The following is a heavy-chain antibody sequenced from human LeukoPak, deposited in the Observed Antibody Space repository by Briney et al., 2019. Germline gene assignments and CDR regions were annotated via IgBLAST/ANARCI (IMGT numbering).Heavy chain of an antibody. J-gene: IGHJ4*02. V-gene: IGHV3-74*01. D-gene: IGHD3-9*01. CDR2: ISGDEITA. CDR1: GFTFSSFW. Sequence: GGSLRLSCAASGFTFSSFWIHWVRQAPGEGLVWVSRISGDEITANYADSVKGRFTVSRDNAKSTLYLQMNSLSAEDTAVYYCARDFDWESGHWGQGTLVTVSS. CDR3: ARDFDWESGH.